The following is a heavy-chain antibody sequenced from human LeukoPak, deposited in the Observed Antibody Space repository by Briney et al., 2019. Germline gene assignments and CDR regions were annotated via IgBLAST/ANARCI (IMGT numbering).Heavy chain of an antibody. CDR1: GFTFSSFW. Sequence: PGGSLRLSCAASGFTFSSFWMMWVRQAPGRGLEWVGNIRRDGNEKHYADSVEGRFTISRDNAKNTLYLQINSLRAEDTATYYCARDDGGRSGGNFYDALDVWGQGTRVTVSS. CDR3: ARDDGGRSGGNFYDALDV. CDR2: IRRDGNEK. V-gene: IGHV3-7*01. D-gene: IGHD1-26*01. J-gene: IGHJ3*01.